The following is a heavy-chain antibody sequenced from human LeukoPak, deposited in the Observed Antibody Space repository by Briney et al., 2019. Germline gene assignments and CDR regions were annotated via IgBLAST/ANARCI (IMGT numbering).Heavy chain of an antibody. CDR1: GGSISSGSYY. CDR2: MYTSGST. CDR3: ARSGGSYYFDY. D-gene: IGHD1-26*01. J-gene: IGHJ4*02. Sequence: KPSETLSLTCTVSGGSISSGSYYWSWIRQPAGKGLEWIGRMYTSGSTNYNPSLKYRVTISVDTSKNQFSLKLSSVTAADTAVYYCARSGGSYYFDYWGQGTLVTVSS. V-gene: IGHV4-61*02.